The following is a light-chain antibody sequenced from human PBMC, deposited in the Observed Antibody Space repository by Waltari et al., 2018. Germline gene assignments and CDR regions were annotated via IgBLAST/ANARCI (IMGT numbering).Light chain of an antibody. CDR2: DVT. CDR3: DSYTSSVTRI. V-gene: IGLV2-14*03. CDR1: SSDVGGYHY. Sequence: SALTQTASVSGSPGQSITISCPGTSSDVGGYHYVAWFQQYPGKAPKLLIYDVTNRFAGVSNRFSGSKSGNTASLTISGLQAEDEADYYCDSYTSSVTRIFGTGTKVTVL. J-gene: IGLJ1*01.